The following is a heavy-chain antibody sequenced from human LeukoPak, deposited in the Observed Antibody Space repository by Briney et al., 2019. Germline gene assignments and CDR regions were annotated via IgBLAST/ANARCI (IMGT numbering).Heavy chain of an antibody. CDR3: ATETNGRHYDY. V-gene: IGHV3-21*06. CDR1: GLTFSTSG. J-gene: IGHJ4*02. CDR2: IGPTGSDR. D-gene: IGHD1-14*01. Sequence: GGSLRLSCTASGLTFSTSGFNWVRHAPGKGLEWVASIGPTGSDRYHADSIKGRFTTSRDKANNFLYLQMNSLRAEDTSVNYCATETNGRHYDYWGQGTLLTVSS.